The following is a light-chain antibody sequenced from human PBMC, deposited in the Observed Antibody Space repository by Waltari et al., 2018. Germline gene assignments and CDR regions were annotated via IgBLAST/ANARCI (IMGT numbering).Light chain of an antibody. CDR3: QQANSLPFT. CDR1: QGINKW. Sequence: DIHMTQSPSSASASIGDRVTITCRASQGINKWLVWYQQKPGTAPNVLIYAASILQSWVPSRFSGSGFGTDFTLTISSLQPEDFATYFCQQANSLPFTFGGGTKVEIK. J-gene: IGKJ4*01. CDR2: AAS. V-gene: IGKV1-12*02.